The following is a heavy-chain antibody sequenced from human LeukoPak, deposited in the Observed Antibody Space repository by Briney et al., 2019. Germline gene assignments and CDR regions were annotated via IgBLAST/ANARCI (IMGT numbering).Heavy chain of an antibody. V-gene: IGHV3-74*01. CDR1: GFTFSSYA. CDR2: INSDGSST. CDR3: ARATFSLGTFDYDILTGHNPSIDY. J-gene: IGHJ4*02. D-gene: IGHD3-9*01. Sequence: PGGSLRLSCAASGFTFSSYAMSWVRQAPGKRLEWVSRINSDGSSTSYADSVKGRFTISRDNAKNTLYLQMNSLRAEDTAVYYCARATFSLGTFDYDILTGHNPSIDYWGQGTLVTVSS.